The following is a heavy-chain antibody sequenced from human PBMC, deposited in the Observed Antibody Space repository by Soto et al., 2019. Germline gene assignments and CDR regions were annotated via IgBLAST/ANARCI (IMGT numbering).Heavy chain of an antibody. CDR1: GFSFSTYG. CDR2: ISNDGSNK. D-gene: IGHD5-12*01. CDR3: ARVLRGYSGFEDYFDY. Sequence: GGSLRLSCAASGFSFSTYGMHWVRQAPGKGLEWVAFISNDGSNKYYPGSVQGRFTISRENAKNSLYLQMNSLRAGDTAVYYCARVLRGYSGFEDYFDYWGQGALVTVS. V-gene: IGHV3-30*03. J-gene: IGHJ4*02.